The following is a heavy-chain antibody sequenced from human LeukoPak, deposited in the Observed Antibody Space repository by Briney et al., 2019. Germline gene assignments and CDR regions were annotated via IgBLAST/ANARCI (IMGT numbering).Heavy chain of an antibody. CDR1: GFTFTKYW. Sequence: GGSLRLSCVASGFTFTKYWMAWVRQAPGKGLEWVANIQQDGSVAYYLDSVRGRFTISRDNAKNSTYLQMNSLRADDTAIYFCSNGIYDNSYWGQGTLVTVSS. V-gene: IGHV3-7*01. CDR3: SNGIYDNSY. D-gene: IGHD1-1*01. CDR2: IQQDGSVA. J-gene: IGHJ4*02.